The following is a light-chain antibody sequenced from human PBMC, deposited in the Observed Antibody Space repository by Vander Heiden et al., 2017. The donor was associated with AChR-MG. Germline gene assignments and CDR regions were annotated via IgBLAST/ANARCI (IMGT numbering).Light chain of an antibody. CDR3: QQSYSTPRT. CDR1: QTISSY. J-gene: IGKJ2*02. V-gene: IGKV1-39*01. Sequence: DTQMTQSPSSLSASVGDRVTITGRASQTISSYLTWYQQRPGKAPKLLIYAASSVQTGVPSRFSGSGSGTDFTLTISSLQPEDFVTYYCQQSYSTPRTFGQGTKLEIK. CDR2: AAS.